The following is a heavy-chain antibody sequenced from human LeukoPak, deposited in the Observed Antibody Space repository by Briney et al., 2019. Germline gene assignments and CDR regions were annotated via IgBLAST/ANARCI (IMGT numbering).Heavy chain of an antibody. CDR1: GFTVSSNY. J-gene: IGHJ3*02. V-gene: IGHV3-53*01. CDR2: IYSGGST. Sequence: GGSLRLSCAASGFTVSSNYMSWVRQAPGKGLERVSVIYSGGSTYYADSVKGRFTISRDNSKNTLYLQMNSLRAEDTAVYYCAREGVWAVAGTRNAFDIWGQGTMVTVSS. CDR3: AREGVWAVAGTRNAFDI. D-gene: IGHD6-19*01.